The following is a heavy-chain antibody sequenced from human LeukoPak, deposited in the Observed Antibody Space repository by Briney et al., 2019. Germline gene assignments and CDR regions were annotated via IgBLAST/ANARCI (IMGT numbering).Heavy chain of an antibody. CDR1: GFTFSSYW. CDR3: AGATHAYSGYNH. V-gene: IGHV3-7*01. CDR2: IKQDGSEK. Sequence: PGGSLRLSCAASGFTFSSYWMSWVRQAPGKGLEWVANIKQDGSEKYYVDSVKGRFTISRDNSENTLYLQMNSLRGQDTAVYYCAGATHAYSGYNHWGQGVLVTVSS. J-gene: IGHJ4*02. D-gene: IGHD5-12*01.